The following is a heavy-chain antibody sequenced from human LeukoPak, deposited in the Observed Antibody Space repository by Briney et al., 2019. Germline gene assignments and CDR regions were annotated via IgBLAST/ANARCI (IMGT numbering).Heavy chain of an antibody. V-gene: IGHV6-1*01. D-gene: IGHD5-12*01. J-gene: IGHJ3*02. CDR1: GDSFSSNSAT. Sequence: SQTLSLTCAISGDSFSSNSATWNWLRQSPSRGLEWLGRTYYRSKWFYDYAVSVKSLITVNPDTSKNQFSLQLNSVTPEDTAVYYCARDTGAAISTFDIWGQGTMVTVSS. CDR3: ARDTGAAISTFDI. CDR2: TYYRSKWFY.